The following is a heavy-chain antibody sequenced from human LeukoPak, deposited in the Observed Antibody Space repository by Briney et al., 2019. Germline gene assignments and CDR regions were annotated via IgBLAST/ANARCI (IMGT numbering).Heavy chain of an antibody. CDR1: GGSFSGYY. V-gene: IGHV4-34*01. Sequence: SESLSLTCAVYGGSFSGYYWSWIRQPPGKGLEWIGEINHSGSTNYNPSLKSRVTISVDTSKNQFSLKLSSVTAADTAVYYCARGLPVLRFFGGVRRPYYMDVWGKGTTVTVSS. D-gene: IGHD3-3*01. CDR3: ARGLPVLRFFGGVRRPYYMDV. J-gene: IGHJ6*03. CDR2: INHSGST.